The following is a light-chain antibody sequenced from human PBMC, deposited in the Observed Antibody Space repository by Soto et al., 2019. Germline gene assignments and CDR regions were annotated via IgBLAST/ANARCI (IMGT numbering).Light chain of an antibody. CDR1: QSVGTY. V-gene: IGKV3-11*01. J-gene: IGKJ4*01. Sequence: EIVLTQSPATLSLSPGERATLSCRASQSVGTYLVWYQQKPGQAPRLLIYDASNTAIGIPDRFSGSGSGTDFTLTISRLEPGDSAVYYCQQRRAWPRVFGGGTRME. CDR2: DAS. CDR3: QQRRAWPRV.